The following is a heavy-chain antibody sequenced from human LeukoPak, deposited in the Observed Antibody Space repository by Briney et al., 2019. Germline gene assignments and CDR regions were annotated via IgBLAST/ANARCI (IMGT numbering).Heavy chain of an antibody. CDR2: IIPILGIA. Sequence: GASVNVSCKASGGSFSSHAISWVRQAPGQGLEWMGRIIPILGIANYAQKFQGRVTITADKSTSTAYMELSSLRSEDTAVYYCATPGPRYSSSWFDYWGQGTLVTVSS. CDR1: GGSFSSHA. CDR3: ATPGPRYSSSWFDY. J-gene: IGHJ4*02. V-gene: IGHV1-69*04. D-gene: IGHD6-13*01.